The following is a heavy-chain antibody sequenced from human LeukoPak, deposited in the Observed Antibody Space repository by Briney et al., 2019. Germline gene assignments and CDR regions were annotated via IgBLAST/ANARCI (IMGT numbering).Heavy chain of an antibody. J-gene: IGHJ3*01. D-gene: IGHD6-13*01. Sequence: PGGSLRLSCAASGFTLSSYSMNWVRQAPGKGLEWISYINSDIYSNTIYYADTVKGRFTISRDNGKNSLYLQMNSLRDEDTAIYYCARAYSSNWYDAFDLWGQGTMVTVSS. CDR3: ARAYSSNWYDAFDL. CDR1: GFTLSSYS. CDR2: INSDIYSNTI. V-gene: IGHV3-48*02.